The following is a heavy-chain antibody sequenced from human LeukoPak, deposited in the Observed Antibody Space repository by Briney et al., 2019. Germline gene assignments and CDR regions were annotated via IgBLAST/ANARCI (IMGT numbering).Heavy chain of an antibody. Sequence: ASVKVSCKASGYTFTSYGISWVRQAPGQGLEWMGWISAYNGNTNYAQKLQGRVTMTTDTSTSTAYMELRSLRSDDTAVYYCARTRGMVVPAAMPWALRYWGQGTLVTVSS. D-gene: IGHD2-2*01. CDR2: ISAYNGNT. J-gene: IGHJ4*02. CDR1: GYTFTSYG. CDR3: ARTRGMVVPAAMPWALRY. V-gene: IGHV1-18*01.